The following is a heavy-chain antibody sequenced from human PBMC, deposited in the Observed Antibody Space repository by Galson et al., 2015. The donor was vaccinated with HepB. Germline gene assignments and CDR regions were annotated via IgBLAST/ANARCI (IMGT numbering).Heavy chain of an antibody. D-gene: IGHD3-16*01. CDR1: GFTFSNYG. CDR3: ARDLYTTTSDY. V-gene: IGHV3-33*01. CDR2: IWYDGSNK. J-gene: IGHJ4*02. Sequence: SLRLSCAASGFTFSNYGMHWVRKAPGKGLEWGGVIWYDGSNKYYADAVKGRFTISRDNSKNTVYLQMSSLRVGDTAVYYCARDLYTTTSDYWGQGTLVTVSS.